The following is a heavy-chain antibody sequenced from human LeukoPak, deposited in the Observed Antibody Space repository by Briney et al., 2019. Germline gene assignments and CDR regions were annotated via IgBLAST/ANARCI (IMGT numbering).Heavy chain of an antibody. CDR1: GGSISSSSYY. CDR3: ARQRSGYSSSGRAFDI. J-gene: IGHJ3*02. Sequence: PSETLSLTCTVSGGSISSSSYYWGWIRQPPGKGLEWIGSIYYSGSTYYNPSLKSRVTISVDTSKNQFSLKLSSVTAADTAVYYCARQRSGYSSSGRAFDIWGQGTMVTVSS. CDR2: IYYSGST. V-gene: IGHV4-39*01. D-gene: IGHD6-13*01.